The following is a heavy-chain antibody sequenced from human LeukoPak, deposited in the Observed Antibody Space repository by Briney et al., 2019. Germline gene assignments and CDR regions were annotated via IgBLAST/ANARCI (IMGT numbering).Heavy chain of an antibody. CDR3: ARHFMYCSGGSCYPDY. D-gene: IGHD2-15*01. Sequence: GESLKISCKGSGYSFTSYWIGWVRQMPGKGLEWMGIIYPGDSDTRYSPSFQGQVTISADKSISTAYLQWSSLKASDTAMYYCARHFMYCSGGSCYPDYWGQGTLVTVSS. J-gene: IGHJ4*02. CDR2: IYPGDSDT. CDR1: GYSFTSYW. V-gene: IGHV5-51*01.